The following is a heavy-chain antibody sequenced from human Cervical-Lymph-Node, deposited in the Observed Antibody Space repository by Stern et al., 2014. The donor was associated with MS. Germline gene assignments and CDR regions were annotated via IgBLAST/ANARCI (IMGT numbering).Heavy chain of an antibody. Sequence: QVQLGQSGAEVKKPGASLRVSCKASGYTFTGYYMHWVRQAPGQALEWMGRINPNSGSTNYAQKFQGRVTMTRDTSISTAYMDLNSLSSDDTAVYYCARGGPDYTGNNWFDPWGQGTLVTVSS. J-gene: IGHJ5*02. CDR3: ARGGPDYTGNNWFDP. CDR1: GYTFTGYY. CDR2: INPNSGST. V-gene: IGHV1-2*06. D-gene: IGHD4-11*01.